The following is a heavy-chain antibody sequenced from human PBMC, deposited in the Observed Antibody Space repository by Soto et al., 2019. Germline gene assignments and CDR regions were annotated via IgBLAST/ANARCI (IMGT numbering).Heavy chain of an antibody. CDR3: AQVEGTSSLIGWKTIQDNWFDP. J-gene: IGHJ5*02. Sequence: GGSLRLSCAASGFTFSSYAMRWVRQAPGKGLEGVSAISGSGGGTYYADAVKGRFTISRDNYLNTSYLQMNSLRADDTAVYYCAQVEGTSSLIGWKTIQDNWFDPWGQGTLFTVSS. CDR1: GFTFSSYA. D-gene: IGHD2-2*01. CDR2: ISGSGGGT. V-gene: IGHV3-23*01.